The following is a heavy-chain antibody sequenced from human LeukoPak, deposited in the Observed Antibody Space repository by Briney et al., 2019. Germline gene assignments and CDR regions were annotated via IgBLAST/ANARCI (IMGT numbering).Heavy chain of an antibody. D-gene: IGHD3-22*01. V-gene: IGHV1-24*01. CDR3: ATDLNYYDSSGYSKYFQH. CDR1: GYTLTELS. J-gene: IGHJ1*01. Sequence: ASVKVSCKVSGYTLTELSMHWVRQAPGKGLEWMGGFDPEDGETIYAQKFQGRVTVTEDTSTDTAYMELSSLRSEDTAVYYCATDLNYYDSSGYSKYFQHWGQGTLVTVSS. CDR2: FDPEDGET.